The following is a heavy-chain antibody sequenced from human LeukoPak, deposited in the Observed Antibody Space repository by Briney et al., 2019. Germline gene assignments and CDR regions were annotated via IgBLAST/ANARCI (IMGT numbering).Heavy chain of an antibody. Sequence: GGSLRLSCATSGFTFSFYGMHWVRQAPGKGLEWVSVIWNDGSSQRYADSVKGRFTISRDNSKNTLYLQMNGLTTEDTALYYRVKDGVGSNDYHAFDIWGQGTMVTVSS. CDR1: GFTFSFYG. D-gene: IGHD1-1*01. J-gene: IGHJ3*02. CDR2: IWNDGSSQ. CDR3: VKDGVGSNDYHAFDI. V-gene: IGHV3-30*02.